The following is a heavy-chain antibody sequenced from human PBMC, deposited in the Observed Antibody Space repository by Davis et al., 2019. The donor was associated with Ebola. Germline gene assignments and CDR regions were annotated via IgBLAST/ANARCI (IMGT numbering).Heavy chain of an antibody. J-gene: IGHJ4*02. D-gene: IGHD6-19*01. CDR2: IYDQST. V-gene: IGHV3-53*05. CDR1: GVSFSSFD. CDR3: ATTQWLREFDN. Sequence: PGGSLRLSCAVSGVSFSSFDLNWVRQAPGKGLEWVSVIYDQSTAYADAVRGRFIISRDKSNNTLYLEMSSLRVDDTAVYYCATTQWLREFDNWGQGTLVTVSS.